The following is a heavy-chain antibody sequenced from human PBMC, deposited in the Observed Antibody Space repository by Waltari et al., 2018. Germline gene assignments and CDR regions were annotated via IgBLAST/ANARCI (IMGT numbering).Heavy chain of an antibody. CDR3: ARVPYYINIWFDS. Sequence: EVQLVESGGGLVQPGGSLRLPCGASGFTFTTFGMSWIRQAPGKGLEWVASINQDGSDRRYVDSVKDRFTISRDNARNSLFLQMNSLTAEDTAMYYCARVPYYINIWFDSWGQGTLVTVSS. CDR1: GFTFTTFG. V-gene: IGHV3-7*01. J-gene: IGHJ5*01. D-gene: IGHD3-22*01. CDR2: INQDGSDR.